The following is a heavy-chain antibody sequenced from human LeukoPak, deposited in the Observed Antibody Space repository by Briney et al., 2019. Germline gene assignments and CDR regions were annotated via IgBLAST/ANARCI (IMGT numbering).Heavy chain of an antibody. V-gene: IGHV3-48*03. J-gene: IGHJ4*02. CDR3: AKEKGFSSGWEHFDY. CDR2: ISSSGSTI. CDR1: GFTFSSYE. Sequence: GGTLRLSCAASGFTFSSYEMNWVRQAPGKGLEWVSYISSSGSTIYYADSVKGRFTISRDNSKNTLYLQMNSLRAEDTAVYYCAKEKGFSSGWEHFDYWGQGTLVTVSS. D-gene: IGHD6-19*01.